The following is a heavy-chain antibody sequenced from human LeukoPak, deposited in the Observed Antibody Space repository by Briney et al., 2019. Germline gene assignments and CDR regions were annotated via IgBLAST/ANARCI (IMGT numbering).Heavy chain of an antibody. V-gene: IGHV3-23*01. CDR3: AKAQPPYCGGDCYSGSLDY. D-gene: IGHD2-21*02. Sequence: GGSLRLSCAASGFTFSSYAMSWVRQAPGKGLEWVSAIGGSGGSTYYADSVKGRFTISRDNSKNTLYLQMNSLRAEDTAVYYCAKAQPPYCGGDCYSGSLDYWGQGTLVTVSS. J-gene: IGHJ4*02. CDR1: GFTFSSYA. CDR2: IGGSGGST.